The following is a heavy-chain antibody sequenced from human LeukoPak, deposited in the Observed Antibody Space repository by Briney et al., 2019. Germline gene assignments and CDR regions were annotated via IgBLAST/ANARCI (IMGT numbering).Heavy chain of an antibody. CDR2: INPNSGGT. V-gene: IGHV1-2*06. D-gene: IGHD3-10*01. CDR3: AREAVRGGTLDY. J-gene: IGHJ4*02. Sequence: ASVKVSCKASGYTFTGYYMHWVRQAPGQGLEWMGRINPNSGGTNYAQKFQGRVTMTRDTSISTAYMELSRLRSDDTAAYYCAREAVRGGTLDYWGQGTLVTVSS. CDR1: GYTFTGYY.